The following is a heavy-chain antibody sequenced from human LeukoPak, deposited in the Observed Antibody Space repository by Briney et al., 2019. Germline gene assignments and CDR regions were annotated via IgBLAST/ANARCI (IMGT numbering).Heavy chain of an antibody. CDR2: ISYDGSNE. D-gene: IGHD3-22*01. CDR1: GFTFSYYT. CDR3: ARDRTRYYDSSGYYASNY. J-gene: IGHJ4*02. V-gene: IGHV3-30*14. Sequence: PGGSLRLSCAASGFTFSYYTMHWVRQAPGKGLEWVAVISYDGSNEYYADSVKGRFTISRDNSKNTLYLQMNSLRAEDTAVYYCARDRTRYYDSSGYYASNYWGQGTLVTVSS.